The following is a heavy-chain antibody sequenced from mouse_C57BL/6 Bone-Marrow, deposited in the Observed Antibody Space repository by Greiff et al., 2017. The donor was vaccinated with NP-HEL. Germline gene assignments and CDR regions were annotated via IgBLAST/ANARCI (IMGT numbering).Heavy chain of an antibody. Sequence: EVQLQESGGDLVKPGGSLKLSCAASGFTFSSYGMSWVRQTPDKRLEWVATISSGGSYTYYPDSVKGRFTISRDNAKNTLYLQMSSLKSEDTAMYYCARHGATVVADCDYWGQGTTLTVSS. J-gene: IGHJ2*01. D-gene: IGHD1-1*01. CDR3: ARHGATVVADCDY. V-gene: IGHV5-6*01. CDR1: GFTFSSYG. CDR2: ISSGGSYT.